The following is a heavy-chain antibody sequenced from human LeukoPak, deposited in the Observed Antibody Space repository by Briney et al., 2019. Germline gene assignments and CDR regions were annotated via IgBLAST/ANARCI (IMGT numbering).Heavy chain of an antibody. J-gene: IGHJ4*02. V-gene: IGHV3-21*01. CDR1: GCTIGSNR. Sequence: ESLTLSCTASGCTIGSNRMNWVCLAQGKGQEWVSSISSSSSYIYYADSVKGRFTISRANAKNSLYLQMNILRAEDTAVYYCSRDGQRTYYYDSSGYYVDYWGQGTLVTVSS. D-gene: IGHD3-22*01. CDR2: ISSSSSYI. CDR3: SRDGQRTYYYDSSGYYVDY.